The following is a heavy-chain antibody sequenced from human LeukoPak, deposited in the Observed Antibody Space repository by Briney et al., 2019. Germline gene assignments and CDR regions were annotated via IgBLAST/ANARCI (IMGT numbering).Heavy chain of an antibody. D-gene: IGHD5-24*01. J-gene: IGHJ4*02. CDR1: GGSISNYY. V-gene: IGHV4-59*08. CDR2: IYYSGST. CDR3: ARQNIQDGYNLDY. Sequence: KPSETLSLTCTVSGGSISNYYWSWIRQPPGKGLEWIGYIYYSGSTNYNPSFKSRVTISVDTSKNQFSLELSSVTAADTAVYYCARQNIQDGYNLDYWGQGTLVTVSS.